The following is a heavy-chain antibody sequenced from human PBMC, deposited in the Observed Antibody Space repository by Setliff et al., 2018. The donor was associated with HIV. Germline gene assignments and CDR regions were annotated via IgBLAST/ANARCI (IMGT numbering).Heavy chain of an antibody. CDR2: FDPEDGNT. J-gene: IGHJ3*02. V-gene: IGHV1-24*01. CDR1: GYTLTELF. D-gene: IGHD6-19*01. Sequence: ASVKVSCKVSGYTLTELFRHWVRQAPGKGLEWMGGFDPEDGNTIYAQKFQGRVTMTADTSTDTAYMELSSLRSEDTAVYYCATVSHTNVAAHDAFDIWGQGTMVTVSS. CDR3: ATVSHTNVAAHDAFDI.